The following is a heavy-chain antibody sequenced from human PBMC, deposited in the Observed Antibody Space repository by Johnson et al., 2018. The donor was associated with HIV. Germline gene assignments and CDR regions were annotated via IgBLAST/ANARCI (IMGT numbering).Heavy chain of an antibody. V-gene: IGHV3-48*04. CDR3: AKVTPYSSSSSAFDI. J-gene: IGHJ3*02. CDR2: ISGSGATI. Sequence: VQLVESGGGVVQPGRSLRLSCAASGFTFSSYGMHWVRQAPGKGLEWVSYISGSGATIYYADSVKGRFTISRDNAKNSLYLQMNSLRAEDTALYYCAKVTPYSSSSSAFDIWGQGTMVTVSS. D-gene: IGHD6-6*01. CDR1: GFTFSSYG.